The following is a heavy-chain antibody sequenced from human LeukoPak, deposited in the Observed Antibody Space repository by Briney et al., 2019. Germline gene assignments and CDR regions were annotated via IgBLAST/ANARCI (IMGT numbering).Heavy chain of an antibody. V-gene: IGHV4-34*01. J-gene: IGHJ4*02. Sequence: SETLSLTCAVYGGSFSGYYWSWIRQPPGKGLEWIGEINHSGSTNYNPFLKSRVTISVDTSKNQFSLKLSPVTAADTAVYYCARKYYYDSSGYSLYYFDYWGQGTLVTVSS. CDR2: INHSGST. CDR3: ARKYYYDSSGYSLYYFDY. CDR1: GGSFSGYY. D-gene: IGHD3-22*01.